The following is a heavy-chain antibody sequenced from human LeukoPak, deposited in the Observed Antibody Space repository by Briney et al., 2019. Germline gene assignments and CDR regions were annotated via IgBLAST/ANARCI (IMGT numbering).Heavy chain of an antibody. D-gene: IGHD6-19*01. Sequence: APVKVSCKTSGGTFNNYAISWVRQAPGQGLEWMGWINPNSGGTMYAQKFQGRVTMTRDTSISTGYMELSRLRSDDTAVYFCAIIDSSGAIGYWGQGTLVTVSS. J-gene: IGHJ4*02. V-gene: IGHV1-2*02. CDR3: AIIDSSGAIGY. CDR1: GGTFNNYA. CDR2: INPNSGGT.